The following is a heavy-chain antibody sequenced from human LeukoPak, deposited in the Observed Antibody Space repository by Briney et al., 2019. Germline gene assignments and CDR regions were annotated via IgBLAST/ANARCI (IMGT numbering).Heavy chain of an antibody. D-gene: IGHD5-18*01. CDR2: IIPIFGTA. CDR3: ARAQQLFAPRLLAY. J-gene: IGHJ4*02. V-gene: IGHV1-69*13. Sequence: ASVNVSCKASGGTFSSYAISWVRQAPGQGLEWMGGIIPIFGTANYAQKFQGRVTITADESTSTAYMELSSLRSEDTAVYYCARAQQLFAPRLLAYWGQGTLVTVSS. CDR1: GGTFSSYA.